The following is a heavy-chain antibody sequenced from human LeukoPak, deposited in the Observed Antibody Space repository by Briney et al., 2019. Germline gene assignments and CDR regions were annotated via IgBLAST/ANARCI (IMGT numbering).Heavy chain of an antibody. CDR2: INNDGGGT. J-gene: IGHJ3*02. Sequence: GGSLRLSCEASGFTFGSYWIYWVRQAPGKGLVYIARINNDGGGTTYADSVKGRFTISRDNARNGVYLQMNSLRAEDTAVYYCARGGPYHAFDIWGQGTMVTASS. D-gene: IGHD2-21*01. CDR1: GFTFGSYW. CDR3: ARGGPYHAFDI. V-gene: IGHV3-74*01.